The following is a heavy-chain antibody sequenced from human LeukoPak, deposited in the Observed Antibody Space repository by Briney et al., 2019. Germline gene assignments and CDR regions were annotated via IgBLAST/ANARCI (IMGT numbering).Heavy chain of an antibody. D-gene: IGHD2-2*01. J-gene: IGHJ6*04. CDR1: GFTFSNYA. CDR2: ISGSGDSR. V-gene: IGHV3-23*01. CDR3: AKGGYQN. Sequence: GSLRLSCAASGFTFSNYAMSWVRQAPGKGLEWVSDISGSGDSRNYADSVKGRFTISRDNSKNTLYLQMNSLRAEDTAVYYCAKGGYQNWGKGTTVTISS.